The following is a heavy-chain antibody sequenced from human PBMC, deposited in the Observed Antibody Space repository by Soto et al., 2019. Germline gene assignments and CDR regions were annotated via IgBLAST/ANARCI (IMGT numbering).Heavy chain of an antibody. CDR3: ARTDYGGTYFDY. Sequence: QVQLVESGGGVVQPGRSLRLSCAASGFTFSSYGMHWVRQAPGKGLEWVAVIWYDGSNKYYADSVKGRFTISRDNSKNTLYRQMNSLRDEDKAVYYCARTDYGGTYFDYWGQGTLVTVSS. CDR1: GFTFSSYG. CDR2: IWYDGSNK. D-gene: IGHD4-17*01. V-gene: IGHV3-33*01. J-gene: IGHJ4*02.